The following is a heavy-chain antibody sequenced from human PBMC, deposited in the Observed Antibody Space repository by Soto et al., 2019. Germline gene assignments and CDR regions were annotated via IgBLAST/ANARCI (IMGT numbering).Heavy chain of an antibody. J-gene: IGHJ5*02. CDR1: GFMFENYA. CDR3: AKGKSENGVDWLDP. Sequence: PGGSLRLSCAASGFMFENYAMIWVRQAPGKGLEWVATVRGNSYGAYYADSVRGRFIISRDNSKNTMSLQLNSLRDDDTAIYYCAKGKSENGVDWLDPWGPGTLVTVYS. D-gene: IGHD2-8*01. CDR2: VRGNSYGA. V-gene: IGHV3-23*01.